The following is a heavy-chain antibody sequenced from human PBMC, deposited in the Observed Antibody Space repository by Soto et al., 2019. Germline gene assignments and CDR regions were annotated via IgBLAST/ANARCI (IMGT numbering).Heavy chain of an antibody. J-gene: IGHJ4*02. CDR3: AAGDYHDTSGYSSDY. D-gene: IGHD3-3*01. Sequence: GGSLRLSCAASGFTFSNAWMSWVRQAPGKGLEWVGRIKSKTDGGTTDYAAPVKGRVTFTRDESTSTAYMELSSLRFEDTGVYYCAAGDYHDTSGYSSDYWGQGTLVTVSS. V-gene: IGHV3-15*01. CDR2: IKSKTDGGTT. CDR1: GFTFSNAW.